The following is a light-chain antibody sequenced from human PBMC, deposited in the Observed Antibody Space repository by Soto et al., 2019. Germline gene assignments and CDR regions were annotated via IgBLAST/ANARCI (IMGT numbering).Light chain of an antibody. Sequence: EIVLTQSPATLSLSPGERATLSCRASQSVNSYLAWYQQKPGQAPRFLIYDASNRATGIPARFSGSGSGTDFTLTISSLEAEDFAVYYCQQRSNWPWTFGQGTKVEIK. CDR2: DAS. V-gene: IGKV3-11*01. J-gene: IGKJ1*01. CDR3: QQRSNWPWT. CDR1: QSVNSY.